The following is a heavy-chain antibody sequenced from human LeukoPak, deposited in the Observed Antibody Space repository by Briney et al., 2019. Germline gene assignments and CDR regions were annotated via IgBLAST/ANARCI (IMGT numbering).Heavy chain of an antibody. D-gene: IGHD3-10*01. CDR3: ARDPYGSGVMDV. CDR1: GFTFSSYS. J-gene: IGHJ6*04. V-gene: IGHV3-48*01. Sequence: GGSLRLSCAASGFTFSSYSMNWVRQAPGKGLEWVSYISSSSSTIYYADSVKGRFTISRDNAKNSLYLQMNSLRAEDTAVYYCARDPYGSGVMDVWGKGTTVTVSS. CDR2: ISSSSSTI.